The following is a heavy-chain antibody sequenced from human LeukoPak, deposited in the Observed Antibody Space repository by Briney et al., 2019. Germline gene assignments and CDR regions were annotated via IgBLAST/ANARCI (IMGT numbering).Heavy chain of an antibody. Sequence: GGSLRLSCAASGFTVSDNYISWVRQAPGKGLEWVTLLYSAGTTQDYSVRGRFTISRDKSKNMLYLQMNSLRAEDTAVYFCARAQGGKIQLWDYYFDYWGQGTLVTVSS. CDR1: GFTVSDNY. CDR3: ARAQGGKIQLWDYYFDY. D-gene: IGHD5-18*01. CDR2: LYSAGTT. V-gene: IGHV3-66*01. J-gene: IGHJ4*02.